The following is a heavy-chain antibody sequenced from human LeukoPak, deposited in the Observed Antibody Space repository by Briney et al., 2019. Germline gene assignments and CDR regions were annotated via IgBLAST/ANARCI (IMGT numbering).Heavy chain of an antibody. J-gene: IGHJ4*02. V-gene: IGHV3-64*01. Sequence: GGSVRLFYAACGLTFSSYTMQWVRQAPGKGREYVSATSRNGWHTQYANFAKDRFTISRDNSKNTLYLQVERLRARDIAVFYFARYILGTTGEFDYWGQGTLVTVS. CDR2: TSRNGWHT. CDR3: ARYILGTTGEFDY. CDR1: GLTFSSYT. D-gene: IGHD1-26*01.